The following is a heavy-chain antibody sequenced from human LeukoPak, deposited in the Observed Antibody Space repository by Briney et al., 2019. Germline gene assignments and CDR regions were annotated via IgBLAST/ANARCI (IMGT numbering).Heavy chain of an antibody. CDR1: GGSISSYY. CDR3: ARVRGYSYGSDAFDI. D-gene: IGHD5-18*01. CDR2: IYYSGTT. J-gene: IGHJ3*02. Sequence: SETLSLTCTVSGGSISSYYWSWIRQPPGKGLEWIGYIYYSGTTNYNPSLKSRVTISVDTSKNQFSLKLTSVTAADTAVFYCARVRGYSYGSDAFDIWGQGTMVTVSS. V-gene: IGHV4-59*01.